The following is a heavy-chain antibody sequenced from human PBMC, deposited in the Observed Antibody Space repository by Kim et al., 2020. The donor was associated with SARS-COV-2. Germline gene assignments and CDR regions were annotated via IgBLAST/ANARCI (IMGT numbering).Heavy chain of an antibody. CDR2: ISGAGVGT. Sequence: GGSLRLSCAASGFTFSTYAMSWVRQAPGRGLEWVSAISGAGVGTYYADSVRGRFTISRDNSKHTLYLQMDSLGAEDTAVYYCAKNTVSSGYYYYFDYWGQGTLGTLS. CDR1: GFTFSTYA. V-gene: IGHV3-23*01. J-gene: IGHJ4*02. D-gene: IGHD3-22*01. CDR3: AKNTVSSGYYYYFDY.